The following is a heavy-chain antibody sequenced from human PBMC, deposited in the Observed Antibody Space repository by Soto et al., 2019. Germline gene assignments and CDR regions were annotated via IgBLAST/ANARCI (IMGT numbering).Heavy chain of an antibody. J-gene: IGHJ4*02. CDR3: ARSADDYGGNCDY. CDR1: GYTFTSYA. Sequence: GASVKVSCKASGYTFTSYAMHWVRQAPGQRLEWMGWINAGNGNTKYSQKFQGRVTITRDTSASTAYMELRSLRSDDTAVYYCARSADDYGGNCDYWGQGTLVTVSS. CDR2: INAGNGNT. V-gene: IGHV1-3*01. D-gene: IGHD4-17*01.